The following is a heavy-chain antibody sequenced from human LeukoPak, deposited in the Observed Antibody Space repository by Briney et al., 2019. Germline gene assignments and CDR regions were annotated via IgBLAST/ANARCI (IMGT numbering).Heavy chain of an antibody. Sequence: ASVKVSCKASGGTFSSYAISWVRQAPGQGLEWMGRIIPILGIANYAQKFQGRVTITADKSTSTAYMELSSLRSEDTAVYYCARAGKYSGSSNRVFDYWGQGTLVTVSS. D-gene: IGHD1-26*01. V-gene: IGHV1-69*04. CDR1: GGTFSSYA. J-gene: IGHJ4*02. CDR3: ARAGKYSGSSNRVFDY. CDR2: IIPILGIA.